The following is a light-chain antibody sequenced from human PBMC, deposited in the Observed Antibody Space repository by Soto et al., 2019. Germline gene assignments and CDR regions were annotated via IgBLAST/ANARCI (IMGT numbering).Light chain of an antibody. CDR2: RNN. Sequence: QSALTQPPSASGTPGQRVTISCSGGSSNIGTNHVYWYQHLPGAAPKLLIARNNQRPSGVPDRFSASKSGTSASLTIGGLRSEDEGDYYCASWDDTLLFGGGTQLTVL. J-gene: IGLJ2*01. CDR1: SSNIGTNH. CDR3: ASWDDTLL. V-gene: IGLV1-47*01.